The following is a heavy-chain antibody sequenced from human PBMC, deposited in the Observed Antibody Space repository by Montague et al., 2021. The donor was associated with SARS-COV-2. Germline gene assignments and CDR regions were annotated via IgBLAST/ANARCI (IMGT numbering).Heavy chain of an antibody. CDR1: GGSITVSRYG. CDR2: VHYTGTT. J-gene: IGHJ3*02. Sequence: SETLSLTCTVSGGSITVSRYGWGWIRQPPGKGLEWIGSVHYTGTTSYNESLKGRLTISVDTSENQFSLRMTSVTASDTAVYYCAGHRANAGAFDIWGHGTLVTVSS. CDR3: AGHRANAGAFDI. V-gene: IGHV4-39*01. D-gene: IGHD1-1*01.